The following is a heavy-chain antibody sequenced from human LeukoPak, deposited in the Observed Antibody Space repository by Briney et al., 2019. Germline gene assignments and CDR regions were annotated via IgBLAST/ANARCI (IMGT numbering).Heavy chain of an antibody. CDR2: IYYSGNT. D-gene: IGHD2-21*01. J-gene: IGHJ6*03. CDR3: ARVDPCGGDCYSDYYYYMDV. V-gene: IGHV4-59*01. CDR1: GGTISSYY. Sequence: SETLSLTCTVSGGTISSYYWSWIRQPPGKGLEWIGYIYYSGNTNYNPSMKSRVTISVDVSKNQFSLKLSSLTSADTAVYYCARVDPCGGDCYSDYYYYMDVWGKGTTVTVSS.